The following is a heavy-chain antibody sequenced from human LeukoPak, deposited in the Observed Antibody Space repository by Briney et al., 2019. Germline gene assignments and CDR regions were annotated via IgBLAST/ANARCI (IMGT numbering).Heavy chain of an antibody. CDR1: GFTFNSYT. V-gene: IGHV3-64D*06. J-gene: IGHJ4*02. CDR3: VKDHHRLYSSSSGGEFDC. D-gene: IGHD6-6*01. Sequence: GGSLRLSCSGSGFTFNSYTMNWVRQAPGRGLEFVSGISTYGGSTYYADSVKDRFIISRDNFENTLYLQMNSLRTEDTAVYYCVKDHHRLYSSSSGGEFDCWGQGTLVTVSS. CDR2: ISTYGGST.